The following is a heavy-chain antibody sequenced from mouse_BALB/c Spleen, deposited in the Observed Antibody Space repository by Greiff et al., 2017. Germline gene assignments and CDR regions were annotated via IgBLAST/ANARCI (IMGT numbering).Heavy chain of an antibody. Sequence: EVMVEESGGGLVQPGGSRKLSCAASGFTFSSFGMHWVRQAPEKGLEWVAYISSGSSTIYYADTVKGRFTISSDNPKNTLFLQMTSLRSEDTAMYYFARGGYPYYAMDDWGQGTSVTVSS. V-gene: IGHV5-17*02. J-gene: IGHJ4*01. CDR1: GFTFSSFG. CDR2: ISSGSSTI. CDR3: ARGGYPYYAMDD. D-gene: IGHD2-2*01.